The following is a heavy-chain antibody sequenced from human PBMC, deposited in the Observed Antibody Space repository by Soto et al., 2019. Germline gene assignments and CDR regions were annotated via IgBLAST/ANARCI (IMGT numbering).Heavy chain of an antibody. CDR2: ISAYNGNT. Sequence: GASVKVSCKASGYTFTSYGISWVRQAPGQGLEWMGRISAYNGNTNYAQKLQGRVTMTRDTSTSTVYMELSSLRSEDTAVYYCARVKVPGIAAAGTLDYWGQGTLVTVSS. CDR1: GYTFTSYG. V-gene: IGHV1-18*01. CDR3: ARVKVPGIAAAGTLDY. J-gene: IGHJ4*02. D-gene: IGHD6-13*01.